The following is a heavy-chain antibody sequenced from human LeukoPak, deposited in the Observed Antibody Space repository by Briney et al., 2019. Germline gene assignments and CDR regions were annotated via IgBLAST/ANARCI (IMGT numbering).Heavy chain of an antibody. V-gene: IGHV3-23*01. CDR1: GFTFSSYA. D-gene: IGHD3-22*01. J-gene: IGHJ4*02. CDR3: AKDFDSYYDSTGYGASFSY. CDR2: ISGSSGNT. Sequence: GGSLRLSCAASGFTFSSYAMSWVRQAPGKGLEWVSAISGSSGNTYYADSVKGRFTISRDNSKDTLYLQMNNLRAEDTALYYCAKDFDSYYDSTGYGASFSYWGQGTLVTVSS.